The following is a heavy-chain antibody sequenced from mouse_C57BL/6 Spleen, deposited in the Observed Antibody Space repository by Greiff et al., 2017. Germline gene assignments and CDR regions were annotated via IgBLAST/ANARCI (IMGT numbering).Heavy chain of an antibody. CDR3: ARDSYYGSNYYAMDY. CDR2: IYPRDGST. J-gene: IGHJ4*01. Sequence: QVQLQQSDAELVKPGASVKISCKVSGYTFTDHTIHWMKQRPEQGLEWIGYIYPRDGSTKYNEKFKGKATLTADKSSSTAYMQLNSLTSEDSAVYFCARDSYYGSNYYAMDYWGQGTSVTVSS. CDR1: GYTFTDHT. V-gene: IGHV1-78*01. D-gene: IGHD1-1*01.